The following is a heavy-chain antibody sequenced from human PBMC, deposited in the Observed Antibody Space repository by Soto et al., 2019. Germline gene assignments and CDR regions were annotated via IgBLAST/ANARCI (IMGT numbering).Heavy chain of an antibody. D-gene: IGHD4-17*01. CDR3: ARESSMTTVSNFDY. V-gene: IGHV4-31*03. CDR1: GGSISSGGYY. Sequence: QVQLQESGPGLVKPSQTLSLTCTVSGGSISSGGYYWSWIRQHPGKGLEWIGYIYYSGSTYYNPSIKSRVTISVDTSKNQFSLKLSSVTAADTAVYYCARESSMTTVSNFDYWGQGTLVTVSS. CDR2: IYYSGST. J-gene: IGHJ4*02.